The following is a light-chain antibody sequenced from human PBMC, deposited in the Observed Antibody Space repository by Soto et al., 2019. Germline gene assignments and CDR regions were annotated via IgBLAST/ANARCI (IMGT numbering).Light chain of an antibody. CDR3: QQRSNWPT. V-gene: IGKV3D-20*02. J-gene: IGKJ3*01. Sequence: EIVLTQSPGTLSLSPGERAILSCRASQSVSSSYLAWYRQKPGQAPSLLIYGASSRATGIPDRFSGSGSGTDFTLTISRLEPEDFAVYYCQQRSNWPTFGPGTKVDIK. CDR1: QSVSSSY. CDR2: GAS.